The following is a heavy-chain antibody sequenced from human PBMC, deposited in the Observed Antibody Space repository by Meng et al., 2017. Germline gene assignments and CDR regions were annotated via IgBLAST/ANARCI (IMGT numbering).Heavy chain of an antibody. CDR1: GYTFTSYG. J-gene: IGHJ5*02. D-gene: IGHD2-8*01. V-gene: IGHV1-18*01. CDR3: ARGDGYCTNGVCYFWFDP. Sequence: ASVKVSCKASGYTFTSYGISWVRQAPGQGLEWMGWISAYNGNTNYAQKLQGRVTMTTDTSTSTAYMELRSLRSDDTAVYYCARGDGYCTNGVCYFWFDPWGHGTQVTVSS. CDR2: ISAYNGNT.